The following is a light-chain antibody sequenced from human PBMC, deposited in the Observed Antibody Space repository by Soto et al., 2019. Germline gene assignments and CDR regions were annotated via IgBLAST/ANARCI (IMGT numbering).Light chain of an antibody. CDR3: SSSISSITSHV. Sequence: QSALTQPPSVSGSPGQSVTISCSGSSSDVGSHRSVSWYKQAPGTSPQLIIFEVNNRPSGVPDRFSESKSGNTASLTISGLQPEDEADYYCSSSISSITSHVFGTGTKVTVL. CDR1: SSDVGSHRS. V-gene: IGLV2-18*02. J-gene: IGLJ1*01. CDR2: EVN.